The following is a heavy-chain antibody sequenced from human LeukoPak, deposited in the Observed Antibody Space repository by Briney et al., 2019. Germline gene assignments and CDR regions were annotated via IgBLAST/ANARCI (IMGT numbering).Heavy chain of an antibody. CDR1: GYTFTSYY. Sequence: GAAVKVSCKASGYTFTSYYMHWVRQAPGQGLEWMGIINPSGGSTSYAQKFQGRVTMTRDMSTSTVYMELSSLRSEDTAVYYCARGGITMGLMDVWGKGTTVTVSS. CDR2: INPSGGST. V-gene: IGHV1-46*01. CDR3: ARGGITMGLMDV. D-gene: IGHD3-3*01. J-gene: IGHJ6*03.